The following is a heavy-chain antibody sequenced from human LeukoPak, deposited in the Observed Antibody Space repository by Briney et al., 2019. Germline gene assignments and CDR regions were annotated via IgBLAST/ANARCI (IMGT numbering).Heavy chain of an antibody. Sequence: ASVKVSCKASGYTFTGYYMHWVRQAPGQGLEWMGWINPNSGGTNYAQKFQGRVTMTRDTSFSTAYMELSRLRSDDTAVYYCARDPDSGYGEVDYWGQGTLVTVSS. CDR1: GYTFTGYY. CDR3: ARDPDSGYGEVDY. V-gene: IGHV1-2*02. CDR2: INPNSGGT. J-gene: IGHJ4*02. D-gene: IGHD5-12*01.